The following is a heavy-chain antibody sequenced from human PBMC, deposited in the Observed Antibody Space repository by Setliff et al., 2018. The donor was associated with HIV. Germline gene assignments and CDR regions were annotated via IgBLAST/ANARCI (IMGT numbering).Heavy chain of an antibody. CDR2: IYYSVST. V-gene: IGHV4-38-2*01. J-gene: IGHJ4*02. CDR1: GYSISSGYY. D-gene: IGHD3-22*01. CDR3: ASLPPLYDSSGYYFDY. Sequence: PSETLSLTCAVSGYSISSGYYWGWIRQPPGKGLEWIGSIYYSVSTYYNPSLNSRVTISVDASKNQFSLKLSSVTAADTAVYYCASLPPLYDSSGYYFDYWGQGTLVTVSS.